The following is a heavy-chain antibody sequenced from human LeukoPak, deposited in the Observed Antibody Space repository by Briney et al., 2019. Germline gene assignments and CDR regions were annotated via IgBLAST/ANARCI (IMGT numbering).Heavy chain of an antibody. CDR3: ASSDVVEATLHAFDI. V-gene: IGHV4-30-2*01. CDR2: IYHSGST. Sequence: SETLSLTCTVSGGSISSGGYYWSWIRQPPGKGLEWIGYIYHSGSTYYNPSLKSRVTISVDRSKNQFSLKLSSVTAADTAVYYCASSDVVEATLHAFDIWGQGTMVTVSS. CDR1: GGSISSGGYY. D-gene: IGHD1-26*01. J-gene: IGHJ3*02.